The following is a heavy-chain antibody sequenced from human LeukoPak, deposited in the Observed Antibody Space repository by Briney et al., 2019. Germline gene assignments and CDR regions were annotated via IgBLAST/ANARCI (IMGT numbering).Heavy chain of an antibody. CDR3: ARVSYQLQYLDY. V-gene: IGHV3-30-3*01. J-gene: IGHJ4*02. CDR2: ISYDGSNK. D-gene: IGHD4-11*01. CDR1: GFTFSSYA. Sequence: PGGSLRLSCAASGFTFSSYAMHWVRQAPGKGLEWVAVISYDGSNKYYADSVKGRFTISRDNSKNTLYLQTNSLRAEDTAVYYCARVSYQLQYLDYWGQGTLVTVSS.